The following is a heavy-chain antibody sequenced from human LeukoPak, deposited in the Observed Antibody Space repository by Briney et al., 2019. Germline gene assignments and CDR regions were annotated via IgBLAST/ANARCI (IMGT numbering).Heavy chain of an antibody. CDR1: GYTFTSYD. CDR2: MNPNSGNT. CDR3: ARGVDGVDYYYYMDV. Sequence: ASVKVSCKASGYTFTSYDINWVRQATGQGLEWMGWMNPNSGNTGYAQKFQGRVTITRNTSISTAYMELSSLRSEDTAVYYCARGVDGVDYYYYMDVWGKGTTVTVSS. D-gene: IGHD2-8*01. J-gene: IGHJ6*03. V-gene: IGHV1-8*03.